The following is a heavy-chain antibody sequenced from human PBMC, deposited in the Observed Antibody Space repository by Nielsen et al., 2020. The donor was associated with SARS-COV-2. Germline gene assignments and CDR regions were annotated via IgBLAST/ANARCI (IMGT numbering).Heavy chain of an antibody. CDR1: GGSISSSSYY. D-gene: IGHD5-18*01. CDR2: IYYSGST. J-gene: IGHJ5*02. V-gene: IGHV4-39*01. Sequence: SETLSLTCTVSGGSISSSSYYWGWIRQPPGKGLEWMGSIYYSGSTYYNPSLKSRVTISVDTSKNQFSLKLSSVTASDTAVYYCARHVDTAMVTVWFDPWGQGTLVTVSS. CDR3: ARHVDTAMVTVWFDP.